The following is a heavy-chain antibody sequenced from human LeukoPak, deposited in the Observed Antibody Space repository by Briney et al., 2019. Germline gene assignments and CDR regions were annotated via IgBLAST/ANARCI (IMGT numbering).Heavy chain of an antibody. CDR2: IKQDGSEK. J-gene: IGHJ6*02. CDR3: AKEVSYGGPDTYYYYYYGMDV. CDR1: GFTFSSYW. Sequence: GGSLRLSCAASGFTFSSYWMSWVRQAPGKGLEWVANIKQDGSEKYYVDSVKGRFTISRDNAKNSLYLQMNSLRAEDTAVYYCAKEVSYGGPDTYYYYYYGMDVWGQGTTVTVSS. V-gene: IGHV3-7*03. D-gene: IGHD4-23*01.